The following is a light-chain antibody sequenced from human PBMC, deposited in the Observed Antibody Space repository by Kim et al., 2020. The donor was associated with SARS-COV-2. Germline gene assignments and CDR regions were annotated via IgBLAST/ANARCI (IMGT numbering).Light chain of an antibody. V-gene: IGKV4-1*01. CDR2: WAS. CDR1: QTVLYNSNNKNY. Sequence: DIVITQSPDSLVVSLGERATLNCKSSQTVLYNSNNKNYLAWYQQKPGQAPKLLIYWASIRESGVSDRFSGSGSETDFTLTISSLQAEDVAVYYCQQYYSTPPSFGQGTKLEI. CDR3: QQYYSTPPS. J-gene: IGKJ2*03.